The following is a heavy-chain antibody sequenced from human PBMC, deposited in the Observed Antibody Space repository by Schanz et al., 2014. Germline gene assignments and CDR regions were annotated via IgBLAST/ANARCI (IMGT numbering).Heavy chain of an antibody. CDR2: VSGSGNTM. CDR3: ARRYSGRYCFDY. CDR1: GFSFSGYG. J-gene: IGHJ4*02. D-gene: IGHD1-26*01. V-gene: IGHV3-48*02. Sequence: VQLVESGGGVAQPGGSLRLSCAASGFSFSGYGMHWVRQAPGKGLEWLAYVSGSGNTMYYADSVKGRFTISRDNAKDSLFLQMNRLRDEDTAVYYCARRYSGRYCFDYWGQGTLVTVAS.